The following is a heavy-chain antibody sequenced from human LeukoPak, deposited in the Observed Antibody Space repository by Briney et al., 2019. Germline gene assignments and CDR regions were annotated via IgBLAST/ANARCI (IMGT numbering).Heavy chain of an antibody. D-gene: IGHD6-19*01. CDR2: IYYSGST. CDR1: GGSISSYY. CDR3: ARTIAVAGSFDY. J-gene: IGHJ4*02. V-gene: IGHV4-59*01. Sequence: SETLSLTRTVSGGSISSYYWSWIRQPPGKGLEWIGYIYYSGSTNYNPSLKSRVTISVDTSKNQFSLKLSSVTAADTAVYYRARTIAVAGSFDYWGQGTLVTVSS.